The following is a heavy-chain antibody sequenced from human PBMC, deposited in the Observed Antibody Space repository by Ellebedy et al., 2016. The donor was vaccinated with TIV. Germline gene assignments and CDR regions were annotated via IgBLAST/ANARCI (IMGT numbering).Heavy chain of an antibody. D-gene: IGHD2/OR15-2a*01. CDR2: ITESGGNT. Sequence: GESLKISCAASGLTFSSHAMSWVRQAPGKGLEWVSSITESGGNTYYADSVQGRFTISRDNSNNTLYLQMNSLRAEDSAVYYCARDDEYRFDYWGQGALVTVSS. V-gene: IGHV3-23*01. CDR1: GLTFSSHA. CDR3: ARDDEYRFDY. J-gene: IGHJ4*02.